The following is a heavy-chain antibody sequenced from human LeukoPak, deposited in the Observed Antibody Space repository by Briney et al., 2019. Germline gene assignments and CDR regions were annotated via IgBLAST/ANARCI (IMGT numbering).Heavy chain of an antibody. Sequence: GSLRLTCAASGFTFSSYGMHWVRQAPGKGLEWIGEINHSGSTNYNPSLKSRVTISVDTSKNQFSLKLSSVTAADTAVYYCARTTEMATSPCYFDYWGQGTLVTVSS. CDR2: INHSGST. J-gene: IGHJ4*02. V-gene: IGHV4-34*01. CDR1: GFTFSSYG. D-gene: IGHD5-24*01. CDR3: ARTTEMATSPCYFDY.